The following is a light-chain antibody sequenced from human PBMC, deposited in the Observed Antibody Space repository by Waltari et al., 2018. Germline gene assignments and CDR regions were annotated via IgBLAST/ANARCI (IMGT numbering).Light chain of an antibody. J-gene: IGKJ3*01. Sequence: EIVLTQAPATLSFSPGDRATLSCRASQSIQTFLAWYQQKPGQAPRLIYNSSLRASGVPVRFSGSGSGTDFTLTISHLEPEDFAFYFCQHRDNWLFTFGPGTKVEIK. CDR3: QHRDNWLFT. V-gene: IGKV3-11*01. CDR2: NSS. CDR1: QSIQTF.